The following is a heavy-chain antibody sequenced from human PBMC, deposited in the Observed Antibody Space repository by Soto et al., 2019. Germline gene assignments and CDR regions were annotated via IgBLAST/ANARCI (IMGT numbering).Heavy chain of an antibody. J-gene: IGHJ4*02. CDR2: MNPNSGNT. CDR1: GYTFTSYD. D-gene: IGHD1-20*01. CDR3: ARGSKVTGITGTLVYYFYF. V-gene: IGHV1-8*01. Sequence: QVQLVQSGAEVKKPGASVKVSCKASGYTFTSYDINWVRQATGQGLEWMGWMNPNSGNTGYAQNFQGRVTMTRNNSIRTAYMELSSMRSEDTAVYYCARGSKVTGITGTLVYYFYFWGQGTLVTVSS.